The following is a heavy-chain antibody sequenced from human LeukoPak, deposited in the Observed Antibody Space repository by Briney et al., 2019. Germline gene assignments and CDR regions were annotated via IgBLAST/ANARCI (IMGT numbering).Heavy chain of an antibody. J-gene: IGHJ4*02. CDR1: GFTFSSYG. D-gene: IGHD6-13*01. Sequence: GGTLRLSCAASGFTFSSYGMSWVRQAPGKGLEWVSAISGSGGSTNYADSVKGRFTISRDNSKNTLYLQMNSLRAEDTAVYYCARADSSSWYRSPYYFDYWGQGTLVTVSS. CDR3: ARADSSSWYRSPYYFDY. V-gene: IGHV3-23*01. CDR2: ISGSGGST.